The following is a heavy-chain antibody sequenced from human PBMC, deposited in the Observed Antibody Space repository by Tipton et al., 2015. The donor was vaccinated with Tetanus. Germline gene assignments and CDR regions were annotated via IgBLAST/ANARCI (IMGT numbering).Heavy chain of an antibody. V-gene: IGHV4-61*01. CDR2: IYYSGGT. CDR1: GGSVSSGSYY. J-gene: IGHJ5*02. Sequence: TLSLTCTVSGGSVSSGSYYWSWVRQPPGKGLEWIGYIYYSGGTNYNPSLKSRVTISVDTSKNQFSLKLSSVTAADTAVYYCARGNDILTGYRRGGWFDPWGQGTLVTVSS. CDR3: ARGNDILTGYRRGGWFDP. D-gene: IGHD3-9*01.